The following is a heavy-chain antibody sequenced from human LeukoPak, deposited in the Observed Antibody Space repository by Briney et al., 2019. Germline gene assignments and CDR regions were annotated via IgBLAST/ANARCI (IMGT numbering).Heavy chain of an antibody. J-gene: IGHJ5*02. D-gene: IGHD3-10*01. Sequence: ASVKVSCKASGYTFTGCYMHWVRQAPGQGLEWMGWINPNSGGTNYAQKFQGRVTMTRNTSISTAYMELSSLRSEDTAVYYCARMYYYGSGSDNWFDPWGQGTLVTVSS. CDR2: INPNSGGT. CDR1: GYTFTGCY. V-gene: IGHV1-2*02. CDR3: ARMYYYGSGSDNWFDP.